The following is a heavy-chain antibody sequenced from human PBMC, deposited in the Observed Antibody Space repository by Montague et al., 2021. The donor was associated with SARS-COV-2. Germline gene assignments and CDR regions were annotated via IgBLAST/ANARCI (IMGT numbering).Heavy chain of an antibody. Sequence: LSLSWSASGFTFSSYWMSWVRQTPGKGLEWVANIKPDGGEKHYVDSVKGRLTISRDNAKNSLNLQMDSLRAEDTALYYCARDSRIVGATGGMDVWGQGTTVIVSS. J-gene: IGHJ6*02. CDR3: ARDSRIVGATGGMDV. D-gene: IGHD1-26*01. CDR2: IKPDGGEK. V-gene: IGHV3-7*03. CDR1: GFTFSSYW.